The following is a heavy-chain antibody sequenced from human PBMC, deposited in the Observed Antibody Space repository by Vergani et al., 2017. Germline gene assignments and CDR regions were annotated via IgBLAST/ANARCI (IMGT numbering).Heavy chain of an antibody. D-gene: IGHD3-9*01. CDR3: ARTESFILRYFRWAL. CDR2: IYHSGGA. J-gene: IGHJ4*02. CDR1: GGSITSSSYY. V-gene: IGHV4-39*01. Sequence: QLHLQESGPGLVKPSETLSLTCTVSGGSITSSSYYWGWIRQPPGKGLEWIGHIYHSGGAYYNPSLKGRVTISVDTSKNQFSLEVTSVTAADTAIYFCARTESFILRYFRWALWGQETLVTVSS.